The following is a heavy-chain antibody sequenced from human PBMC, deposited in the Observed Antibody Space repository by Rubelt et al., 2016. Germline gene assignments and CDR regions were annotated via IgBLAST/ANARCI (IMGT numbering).Heavy chain of an antibody. CDR1: GYSISSGYY. J-gene: IGHJ4*02. CDR3: ARQNYYDSSGYLDC. D-gene: IGHD3-22*01. CDR2: IYYSGST. Sequence: QLQLQESGPGLVKPSETLSLTCTVSGYSISSGYYWGWIRQPPGKGLEWIGSIYYSGSTYYNPSLKMGVTRSLDTSKNQFSLKLSSVTAADTAVYYCARQNYYDSSGYLDCWGQGTLVTVSS. V-gene: IGHV4-38-2*02.